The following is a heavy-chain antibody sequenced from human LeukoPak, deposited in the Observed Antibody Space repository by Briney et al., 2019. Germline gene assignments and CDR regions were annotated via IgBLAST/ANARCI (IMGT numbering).Heavy chain of an antibody. CDR3: ARDEEGGGVGATWYFDY. V-gene: IGHV4-31*03. Sequence: PSETLSLTCTVSGGSISSGGYYWSWIRQHPGKGLEWIGYIYYSGSTNYTPSLKSRVTISVDTSKNQFSLKLSSVTAADTAVYYCARDEEGGGVGATWYFDYWGQGTLVTVSS. CDR2: IYYSGST. CDR1: GGSISSGGYY. D-gene: IGHD1-26*01. J-gene: IGHJ4*02.